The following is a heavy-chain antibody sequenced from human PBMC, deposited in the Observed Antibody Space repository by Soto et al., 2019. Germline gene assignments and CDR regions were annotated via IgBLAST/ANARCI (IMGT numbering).Heavy chain of an antibody. Sequence: ASVKVSCKASGYTFTSYYMHWVRQAPGQGLEWMGILNPSGGTTSYAQKFQGRVTMTSDTSTSTVYMELSSLRSEDTAVYYCVRDEIAAAGTIFDYWGQGALVTVSS. V-gene: IGHV1-46*01. J-gene: IGHJ4*02. CDR1: GYTFTSYY. CDR2: LNPSGGTT. CDR3: VRDEIAAAGTIFDY. D-gene: IGHD6-13*01.